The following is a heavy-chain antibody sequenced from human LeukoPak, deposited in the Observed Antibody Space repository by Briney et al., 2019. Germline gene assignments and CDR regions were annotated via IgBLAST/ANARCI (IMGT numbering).Heavy chain of an antibody. CDR3: ARAGPYYYGSGSCYSLLFDY. Sequence: RGESLKISCKGSGYSFTSYWIGWVRQMPGKGLEWMGIIYPGDSDTRYSPSFQGQVTISADKSISTAYLQWSSLKASDTAMYYCARAGPYYYGSGSCYSLLFDYWGQGTLVTVSS. CDR1: GYSFTSYW. J-gene: IGHJ4*02. D-gene: IGHD3-10*01. V-gene: IGHV5-51*01. CDR2: IYPGDSDT.